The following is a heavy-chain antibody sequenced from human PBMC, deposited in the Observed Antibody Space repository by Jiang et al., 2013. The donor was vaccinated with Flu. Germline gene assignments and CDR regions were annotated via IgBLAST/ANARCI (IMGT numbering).Heavy chain of an antibody. Sequence: SGGSISSYYWSWIRQPPGKGLEWIGYIYYSGSTNYNPSLKSRVTISVDTSKNQFSLKLSSVTAADTAVYYCASQSIPDYGSGHVDYWGQGTLVTVSS. J-gene: IGHJ4*02. V-gene: IGHV4-59*01. CDR2: IYYSGST. CDR3: ASQSIPDYGSGHVDY. CDR1: GGSISSYY. D-gene: IGHD3-10*01.